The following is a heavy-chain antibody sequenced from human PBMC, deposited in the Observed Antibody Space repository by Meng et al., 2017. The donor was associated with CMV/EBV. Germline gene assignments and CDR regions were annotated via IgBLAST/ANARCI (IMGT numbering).Heavy chain of an antibody. CDR3: ARDQDIVVVPGEWFDP. J-gene: IGHJ5*02. D-gene: IGHD2-2*01. V-gene: IGHV3-53*01. Sequence: GGSLRLSCAASGFTVSSNYMSWVRQAPGKGLEWVSVIYSGGSTYYADSVKGRFTISRDNSKNTLYLQMNSLRAEDTAVYYCARDQDIVVVPGEWFDPWGQGTLVTVSS. CDR2: IYSGGST. CDR1: GFTVSSNY.